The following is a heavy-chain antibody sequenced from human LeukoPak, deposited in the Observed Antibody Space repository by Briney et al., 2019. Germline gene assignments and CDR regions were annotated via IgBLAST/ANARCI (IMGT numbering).Heavy chain of an antibody. CDR3: ARYTDHYYFDH. CDR1: GYSFTSSW. J-gene: IGHJ4*02. CDR2: IYPGDSDT. Sequence: GESLKISCKGSGYSFTSSWIGWVRQMPGKGLEWMGIIYPGDSDTRYRPSFQGQVTISADKSISTAYLQWSSLNTSDTAMYYCARYTDHYYFDHWGQGTLVTVSS. V-gene: IGHV5-51*01. D-gene: IGHD1-1*01.